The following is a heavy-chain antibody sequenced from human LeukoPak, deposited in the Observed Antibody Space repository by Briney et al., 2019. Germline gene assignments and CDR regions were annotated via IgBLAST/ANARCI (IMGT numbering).Heavy chain of an antibody. CDR2: INANSGTR. D-gene: IGHD6-19*01. CDR3: AKPISGGLAVTADWFAP. CDR1: GFAFSFFA. Sequence: GVSLRLSCEASGFAFSFFAMSWLPQAPGKGLECVSTINANSGTRSYAASVRGRFTISRDNSKNTLYLQLNTLRADDTAVYYCAKPISGGLAVTADWFAPWGQGTLVVVSS. J-gene: IGHJ5*01. V-gene: IGHV3-23*01.